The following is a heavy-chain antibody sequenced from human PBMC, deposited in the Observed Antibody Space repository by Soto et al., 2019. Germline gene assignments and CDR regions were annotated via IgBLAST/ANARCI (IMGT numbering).Heavy chain of an antibody. J-gene: IGHJ4*02. CDR2: MHYSGNT. V-gene: IGHV4-39*01. Sequence: QLQLQESGPGLVKPSETLSLTCTVSGGSISSGYYYWGWIRQPPGKGLEWIGSMHYSGNTYYNPSLKSRVSISADTPKNQFALKLSSVTAADTALYYCASSLQTVDYWGQGALVTVSS. D-gene: IGHD1-1*01. CDR1: GGSISSGYYY. CDR3: ASSLQTVDY.